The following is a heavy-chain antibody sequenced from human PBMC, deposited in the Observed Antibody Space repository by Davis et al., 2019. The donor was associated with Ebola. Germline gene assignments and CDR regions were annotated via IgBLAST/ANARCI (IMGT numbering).Heavy chain of an antibody. CDR1: GFTFGDYA. J-gene: IGHJ4*02. D-gene: IGHD3-3*01. CDR2: ISYDGSNK. V-gene: IGHV3-30-3*01. CDR3: ATVSVFGGEY. Sequence: GESLKISCTASGFTFGDYAMSWVRQAPGKGLEWVAVISYDGSNKYYADSVKGRFTISRDNSKNTLYLQMNSLRAEDTAVYYCATVSVFGGEYWGQGTLVTVSS.